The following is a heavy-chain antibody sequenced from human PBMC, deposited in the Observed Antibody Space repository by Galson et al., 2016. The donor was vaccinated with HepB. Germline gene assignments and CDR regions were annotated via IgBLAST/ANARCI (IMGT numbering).Heavy chain of an antibody. Sequence: SLRLSCAASGFIFRSYAMSWVRQAPGKGLEWVSALSVSGSTTYYSDSVKGRFTISRDNSQNTLVLEMNSLRAEDTALYYCMKVNPLLGEEVGFDVWGQGTMVIVSS. CDR1: GFIFRSYA. V-gene: IGHV3-23*01. J-gene: IGHJ3*01. CDR2: LSVSGSTT. CDR3: MKVNPLLGEEVGFDV. D-gene: IGHD3-16*01.